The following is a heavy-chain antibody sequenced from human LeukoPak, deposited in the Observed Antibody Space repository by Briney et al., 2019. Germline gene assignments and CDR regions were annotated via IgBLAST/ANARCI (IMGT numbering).Heavy chain of an antibody. D-gene: IGHD3-10*01. J-gene: IGHJ4*02. CDR2: VKSRSAGETT. CDR1: GFSISNDR. V-gene: IGHV3-15*01. CDR3: TLIQGWGSGSYYRDF. Sequence: GGSLRLSCAASGFSISNDRLSWVRQAPGKGLEWVARVKSRSAGETTDYAAPVKGRFTISRDDSKNTLYLQMNSLKTEDTAVYYCTLIQGWGSGSYYRDFWGQGTLVTVSS.